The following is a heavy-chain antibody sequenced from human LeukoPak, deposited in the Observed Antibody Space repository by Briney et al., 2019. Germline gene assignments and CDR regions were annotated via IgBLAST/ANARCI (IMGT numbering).Heavy chain of an antibody. CDR3: AKHFYDSSGYGR. V-gene: IGHV3-23*01. Sequence: GGSLRLSCAASGFTFSSYAMSWVRQAPGKGLEWVSAMSGSDGSTYYADSVKGRFTVSRDNSKNSLYLQMKSLRAGDTAVYYCAKHFYDSSGYGRWGQGVLVTVSS. CDR2: MSGSDGST. D-gene: IGHD3-22*01. J-gene: IGHJ4*02. CDR1: GFTFSSYA.